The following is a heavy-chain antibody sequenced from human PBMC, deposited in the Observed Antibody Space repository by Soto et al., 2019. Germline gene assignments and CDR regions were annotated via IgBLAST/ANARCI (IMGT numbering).Heavy chain of an antibody. CDR2: IRDSDSGGST. Sequence: GGSLRLSCAASGFTFSNSAMTWVRQAPAKGLEWVSTIRDSDSGGSTFYADSVKGRFTISRDDSKDTLYLQMSSLRAEDTAMYYCAKVRVGIDVDFDYWGQGALVTVSS. J-gene: IGHJ4*02. CDR1: GFTFSNSA. D-gene: IGHD2-21*01. CDR3: AKVRVGIDVDFDY. V-gene: IGHV3-23*01.